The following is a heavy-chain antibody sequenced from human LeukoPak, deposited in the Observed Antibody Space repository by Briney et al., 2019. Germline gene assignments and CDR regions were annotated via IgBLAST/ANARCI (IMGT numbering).Heavy chain of an antibody. V-gene: IGHV3-23*01. CDR2: LGGSGGSI. D-gene: IGHD5-12*01. CDR1: GFTFSSHA. Sequence: PGGSLRLSCVASGFTFSSHAMNWVRQAPGKGLECVSGLGGSGGSIYYADSVKGRFTISRDNFKNTLYLQMNSLRAEDTAVYYCAKRGYSGNWGQGTLVTVSS. J-gene: IGHJ4*02. CDR3: AKRGYSGN.